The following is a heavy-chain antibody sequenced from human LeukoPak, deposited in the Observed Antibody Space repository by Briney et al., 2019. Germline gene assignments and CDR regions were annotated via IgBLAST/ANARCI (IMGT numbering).Heavy chain of an antibody. Sequence: GGCLRLSCAASGFTFDDYGMSWVRQAPGKGLEWVSGINWNGGSTGYADSVKGRFTISRDNSKNTLYLQMNSLRAEDTAVYYCAKCSSGRHYGSGSYYPFDYWGQGTLVTVSS. CDR1: GFTFDDYG. V-gene: IGHV3-20*04. J-gene: IGHJ4*02. CDR3: AKCSSGRHYGSGSYYPFDY. CDR2: INWNGGST. D-gene: IGHD3-10*01.